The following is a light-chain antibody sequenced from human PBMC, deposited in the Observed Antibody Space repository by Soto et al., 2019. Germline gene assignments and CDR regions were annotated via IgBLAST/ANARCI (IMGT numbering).Light chain of an antibody. CDR1: RSDVGGYNY. CDR2: DVS. CDR3: SSYTTSSTL. Sequence: QSALTQPASVSGSPGQSITISCTGTRSDVGGYNYVSWYQHHPGKAPKLMIYDVSNRPSGVSNRFSGSKSGNTASLTISGLQAEDEADYYCSSYTTSSTLFGGGTKLT. J-gene: IGLJ2*01. V-gene: IGLV2-14*03.